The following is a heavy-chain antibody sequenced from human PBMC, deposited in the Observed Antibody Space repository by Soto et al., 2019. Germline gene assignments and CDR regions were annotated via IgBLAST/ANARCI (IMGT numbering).Heavy chain of an antibody. V-gene: IGHV3-23*01. CDR1: GFTFSNYA. CDR3: ARVFYYDILTGKSYNMDV. Sequence: VQLLESGGDLVQPGGSLRLSCEASGFTFSNYAMSWVRQAPGKGLEWVSVISGSGASTNYADSAKGRFTISRDNSMDMLYLQMNSLRADDTAVYYGARVFYYDILTGKSYNMDVWGQGTTVIVSS. J-gene: IGHJ6*02. CDR2: ISGSGAST. D-gene: IGHD3-9*01.